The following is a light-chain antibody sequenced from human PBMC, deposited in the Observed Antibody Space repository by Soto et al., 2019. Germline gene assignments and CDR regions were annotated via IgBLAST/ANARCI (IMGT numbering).Light chain of an antibody. Sequence: EIVLTQSPATLSLSPGQRVTLSCRASQSVSSYLAWYQQKPGQAPRLLIYDASKRATGIPARFSGSGSGTDFTLTISSLEPEDFAAYYCLQTYTVPRTFGQGTNLDIK. CDR2: DAS. J-gene: IGKJ2*01. CDR3: LQTYTVPRT. CDR1: QSVSSY. V-gene: IGKV3-11*01.